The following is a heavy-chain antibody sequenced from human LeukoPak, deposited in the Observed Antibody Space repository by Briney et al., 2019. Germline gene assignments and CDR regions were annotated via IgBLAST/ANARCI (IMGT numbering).Heavy chain of an antibody. CDR2: IYSGGST. D-gene: IGHD3-3*01. CDR3: ARDRTIFGDYYFDY. V-gene: IGHV3-53*01. J-gene: IGHJ4*02. Sequence: GGSLRLSCAASGFTVSSNYMSWLRQAPGKGLEWVSVIYSGGSTYYADSVKGRFTISRDNSKNTLYLQMNSLRAEDTAVYYCARDRTIFGDYYFDYWGQGTLVTVSS. CDR1: GFTVSSNY.